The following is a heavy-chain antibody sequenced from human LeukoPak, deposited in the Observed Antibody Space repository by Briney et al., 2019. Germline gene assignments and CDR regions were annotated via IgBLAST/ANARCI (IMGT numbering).Heavy chain of an antibody. CDR3: ARLVVVVAAADY. J-gene: IGHJ4*02. D-gene: IGHD2-15*01. CDR2: INPNSGGT. Sequence: GASVKVSCEASGYTFTGYYMHWVRQAPGQGLEWMGRINPNSGGTNYAQKFQGRVTMTRDTSISTAYMELSRLRSDDTAVYYCARLVVVVAAADYWGQGTLVTVSS. CDR1: GYTFTGYY. V-gene: IGHV1-2*06.